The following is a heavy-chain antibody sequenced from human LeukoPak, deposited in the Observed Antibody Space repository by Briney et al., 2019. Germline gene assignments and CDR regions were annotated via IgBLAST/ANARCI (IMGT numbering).Heavy chain of an antibody. V-gene: IGHV3-74*01. CDR1: GLTFSNSW. J-gene: IGHJ1*01. D-gene: IGHD3-10*01. CDR2: INNEGTTI. Sequence: PGGSLRLSCEASGLTFSNSWMHWVRQAPGKGLVWVSRINNEGTTISYADSVKGRFTISRDNAKNTLYLQMNSLRAEDTAVYYCARVSGLGMNEYYQHWGQGTLVTV. CDR3: ARVSGLGMNEYYQH.